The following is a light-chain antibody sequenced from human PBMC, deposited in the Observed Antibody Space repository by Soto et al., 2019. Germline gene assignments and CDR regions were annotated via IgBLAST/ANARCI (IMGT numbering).Light chain of an antibody. CDR1: QSFNSIY. J-gene: IGKJ1*01. V-gene: IGKV3-20*01. CDR3: HQYDSWT. CDR2: GAS. Sequence: IVLTQSPGTLSLSPGERATLSCRASQSFNSIYLAWYQQKPGQAPRLLIYGASSRATGIPDRFSGSGSGTDFTLTISRLEPEDFAVYYCHQYDSWTFGQGTKADIK.